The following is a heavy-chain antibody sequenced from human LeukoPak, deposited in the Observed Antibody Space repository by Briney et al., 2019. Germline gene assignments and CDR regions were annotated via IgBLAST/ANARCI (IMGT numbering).Heavy chain of an antibody. CDR3: ARGPKYFQH. Sequence: PSETLSHTCAVYGGSFSGYYWSWIRQPPGKGLEWIGEINHSGSTNYNPSLKSRVTISVDTSKNQFSLKLSSVTAADTAVYYCARGPKYFQHWGQGTLVTVSS. V-gene: IGHV4-34*01. J-gene: IGHJ1*01. CDR1: GGSFSGYY. CDR2: INHSGST.